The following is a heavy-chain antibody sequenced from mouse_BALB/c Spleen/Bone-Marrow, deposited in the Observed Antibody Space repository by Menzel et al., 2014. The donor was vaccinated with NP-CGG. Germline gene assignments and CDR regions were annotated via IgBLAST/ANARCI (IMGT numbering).Heavy chain of an antibody. CDR2: INPYNGGT. CDR3: ARSGLYYGNYLYAMDY. D-gene: IGHD2-1*01. CDR1: GYSFTGYT. V-gene: IGHV1-18*01. J-gene: IGHJ4*01. Sequence: EVQLQQSGPELVKPGASVKISCKASGYSFTGYTMNWVKQSHGKNLEWIGLINPYNGGTSYNQRFKGKATLTVDKPSSTAYMEFLSLTPEDSAVYYCARSGLYYGNYLYAMDYWGQGTSVTVSS.